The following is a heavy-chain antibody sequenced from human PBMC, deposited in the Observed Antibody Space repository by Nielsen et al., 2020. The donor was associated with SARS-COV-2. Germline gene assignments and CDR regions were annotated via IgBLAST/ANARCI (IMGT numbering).Heavy chain of an antibody. Sequence: SLKISCAASGFTFDDYAMHWVRQAPGKGLEWVSGISWYSGSIGYADSVKGRFTISRDNAKNSLYLQMNSLRAEDTALYYCASGTFYVGDYYGMDVWGQGTTVTVSS. D-gene: IGHD3-10*02. J-gene: IGHJ6*02. V-gene: IGHV3-9*01. CDR1: GFTFDDYA. CDR2: ISWYSGSI. CDR3: ASGTFYVGDYYGMDV.